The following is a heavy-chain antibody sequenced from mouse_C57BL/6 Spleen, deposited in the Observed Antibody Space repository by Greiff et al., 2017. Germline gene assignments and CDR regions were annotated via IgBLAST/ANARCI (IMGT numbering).Heavy chain of an antibody. Sequence: DVQLQESGPGLVKPSQSLSLTCSVTGYSITSGYYWNWIRQFPGNKLEWMGYISYDGSNNYNPSLKNRISITRDTSKNQFFLKLNSVTTEDTATYYCARDRPSTTVFDYWGQGTTLTVSS. J-gene: IGHJ2*01. CDR3: ARDRPSTTVFDY. CDR2: ISYDGSN. CDR1: GYSITSGYY. V-gene: IGHV3-6*01. D-gene: IGHD1-1*01.